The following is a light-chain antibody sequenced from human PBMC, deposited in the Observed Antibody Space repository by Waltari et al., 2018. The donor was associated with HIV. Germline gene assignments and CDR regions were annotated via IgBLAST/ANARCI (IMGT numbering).Light chain of an antibody. CDR3: QQYGNSPLT. CDR1: QSISSSD. J-gene: IGKJ4*01. Sequence: EIVLTQSPGTLSLSQGERATLSCRAGQSISSSDLAWYQQKPGQAPRLLIYGASSGATGIPDRFSGSGSGTDFTLTISRLEPEDFAVYYCQQYGNSPLTFGGGTKVEIK. V-gene: IGKV3-20*01. CDR2: GAS.